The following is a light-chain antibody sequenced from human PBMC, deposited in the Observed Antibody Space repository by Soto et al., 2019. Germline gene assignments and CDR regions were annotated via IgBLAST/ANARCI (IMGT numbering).Light chain of an antibody. Sequence: EIMMTQSPATLSVSPGDTATLSCRASQSVNTNLAWYQQKPGQAPRLLIYGASTRATGIPARFSGSGSGTEFTLSINGLQSEDCAVYYCQQYFHWPSFGQGTNLEIK. CDR1: QSVNTN. CDR3: QQYFHWPS. CDR2: GAS. V-gene: IGKV3-15*01. J-gene: IGKJ2*01.